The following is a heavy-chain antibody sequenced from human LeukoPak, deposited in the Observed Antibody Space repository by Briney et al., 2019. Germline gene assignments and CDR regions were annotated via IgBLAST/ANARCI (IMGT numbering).Heavy chain of an antibody. Sequence: ASVKVSCKASGYTFTSYDINWVRQATGQGLEWMGWMNPNSGNTGYAQKFQGRVTMTRNTSISTVYMELSSLRSEDTAVYYCARAINYYGSGRKQYYYYMDVWGKGTTVTISS. CDR1: GYTFTSYD. V-gene: IGHV1-8*01. J-gene: IGHJ6*03. CDR3: ARAINYYGSGRKQYYYYMDV. CDR2: MNPNSGNT. D-gene: IGHD3-10*01.